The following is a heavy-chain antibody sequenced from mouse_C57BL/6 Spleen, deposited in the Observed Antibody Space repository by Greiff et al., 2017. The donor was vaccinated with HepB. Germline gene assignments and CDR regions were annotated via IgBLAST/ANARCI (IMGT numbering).Heavy chain of an antibody. CDR1: GYTFTDYE. V-gene: IGHV1-15*01. Sequence: QVHVKQSGAELVRPGASVTLSCKASGYTFTDYEMHWVKQTPVHGLEWIGAIDPETGGTAYNQKFKGKAILTADKSSSTAYMELRSLTSEDSAVYYCTKGGSSPHWYFDVWGTGTTVTVSS. CDR2: IDPETGGT. J-gene: IGHJ1*03. D-gene: IGHD1-1*01. CDR3: TKGGSSPHWYFDV.